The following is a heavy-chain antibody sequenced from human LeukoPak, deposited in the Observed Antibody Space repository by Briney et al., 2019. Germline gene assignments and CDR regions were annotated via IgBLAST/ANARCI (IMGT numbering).Heavy chain of an antibody. CDR2: ISGHNGDT. CDR3: ARDWYCSGGSCYDCFDP. CDR1: GYTFTSCG. Sequence: ASVKVSCKASGYTFTSCGISWVRQAPGQGLEWMGWISGHNGDTNYAQNFQGRVTMTTDTSTSTAYMELWSLRSDDTAMYYCARDWYCSGGSCYDCFDPWGQGTLVAVSS. D-gene: IGHD2-15*01. J-gene: IGHJ5*02. V-gene: IGHV1-18*04.